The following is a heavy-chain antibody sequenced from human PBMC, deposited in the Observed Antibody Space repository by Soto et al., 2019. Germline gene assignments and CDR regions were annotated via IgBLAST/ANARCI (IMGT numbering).Heavy chain of an antibody. CDR3: ARDLLGATDF. V-gene: IGHV4-59*01. Sequence: SETLSLTCDVYGGSFSGYYWSWIRQPPGKGLEWIGYIYHTGNTDYNPSLKSRVTISVDTSKNQFSLKLSSVTAADTAVYYCARDLLGATDFWGLGTLVTVSS. CDR2: IYHTGNT. D-gene: IGHD1-26*01. CDR1: GGSFSGYY. J-gene: IGHJ4*02.